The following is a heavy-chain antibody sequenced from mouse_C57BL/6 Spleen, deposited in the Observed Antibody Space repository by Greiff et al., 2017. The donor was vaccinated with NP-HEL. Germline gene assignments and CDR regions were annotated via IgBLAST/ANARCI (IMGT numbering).Heavy chain of an antibody. J-gene: IGHJ3*01. CDR3: ARPQCYGSSYGAWFAY. Sequence: VQLQESGPGLVQPSQSLSITCTVSGFSLTSYGVHWVRQSPGKGLEWLGVIWSGGSTDYNAAFISRLSISKDNSKSQVFFKMNSLQADDTAIYYCARPQCYGSSYGAWFAYWGQGTLVTVSA. D-gene: IGHD1-1*01. CDR2: IWSGGST. CDR1: GFSLTSYG. V-gene: IGHV2-2*01.